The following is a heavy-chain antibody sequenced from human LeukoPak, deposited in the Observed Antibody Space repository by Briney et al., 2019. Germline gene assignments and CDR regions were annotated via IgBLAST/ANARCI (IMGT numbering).Heavy chain of an antibody. J-gene: IGHJ4*02. CDR3: ARVSIAAAGTPKDDY. D-gene: IGHD6-13*01. CDR2: INPDSGGT. CDR1: GYTFTGYY. Sequence: ASVKVSCKASGYTFTGYYMHWVRQAPGQGLEWMGRINPDSGGTNYAQNFLGRVTMTRDTSISTAYMELTRLRPDDTAVYYCARVSIAAAGTPKDDYWGQGTLVTVSS. V-gene: IGHV1-2*06.